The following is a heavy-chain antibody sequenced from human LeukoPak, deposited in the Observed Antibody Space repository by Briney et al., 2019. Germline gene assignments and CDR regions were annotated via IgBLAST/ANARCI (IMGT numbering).Heavy chain of an antibody. Sequence: GGSLRLSCAASGFTFSSYWMSWVRQAPGKGLEWVANIKQDGSEKYYVDSVKGRFTISRDNAKNSLYLQMNSLRAEDTAVYYCARDLLHYYGSGSYWEYWGQGTLVTVSS. V-gene: IGHV3-7*01. J-gene: IGHJ4*02. D-gene: IGHD3-10*01. CDR2: IKQDGSEK. CDR1: GFTFSSYW. CDR3: ARDLLHYYGSGSYWEY.